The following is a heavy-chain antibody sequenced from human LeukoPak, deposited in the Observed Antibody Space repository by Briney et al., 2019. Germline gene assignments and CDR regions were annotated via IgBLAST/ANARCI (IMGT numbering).Heavy chain of an antibody. V-gene: IGHV3-21*01. Sequence: GGSLRLSCAASGFTFSSYTMNWVRQAPGKGLEWVSSITSGSGYIFYADSVKGRFTISRDNAKNSLYLQMNSLRAEDTAVYYCARVSGTRRGCWGQGTLVTVSS. D-gene: IGHD6-19*01. CDR2: ITSGSGYI. CDR1: GFTFSSYT. CDR3: ARVSGTRRGC. J-gene: IGHJ4*02.